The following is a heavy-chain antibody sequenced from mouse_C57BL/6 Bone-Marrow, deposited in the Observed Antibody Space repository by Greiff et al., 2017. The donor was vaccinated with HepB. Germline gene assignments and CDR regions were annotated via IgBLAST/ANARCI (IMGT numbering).Heavy chain of an antibody. CDR3: ARHKDYDYDWFAY. D-gene: IGHD2-4*01. V-gene: IGHV5-6*01. Sequence: EVQLVESGGDLVKPGGSLKLSCAASGFTFSSYGMSWVRQTPDKRLEWVATISSGGSYTYYPDSVKGRFTISRDNAKNTLYLQMSSLKSEDTAMYYCARHKDYDYDWFAYWGQGTLVTVSA. CDR2: ISSGGSYT. J-gene: IGHJ3*01. CDR1: GFTFSSYG.